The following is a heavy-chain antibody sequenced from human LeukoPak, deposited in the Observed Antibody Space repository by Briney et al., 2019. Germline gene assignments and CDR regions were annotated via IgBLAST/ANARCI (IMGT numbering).Heavy chain of an antibody. CDR3: ERVLSRCKFGSAH. V-gene: IGHV4-34*01. J-gene: IGHJ4*02. CDR2: IYYSGST. D-gene: IGHD2/OR15-2a*01. Sequence: SETLSLTCAVSGGSLSGYYWSWIRQPPGKGLEWIGEIYYSGSTNYNPSLKSRVTISVDTSKNQFSLKLSSVTAADTAVYYCERVLSRCKFGSAHWGGGTGVTLPS. CDR1: GGSLSGYY.